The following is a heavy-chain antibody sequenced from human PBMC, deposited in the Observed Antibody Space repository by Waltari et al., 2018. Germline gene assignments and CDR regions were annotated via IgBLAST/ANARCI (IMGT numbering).Heavy chain of an antibody. CDR3: ARAPSITMVQPNGWFDP. CDR1: AYSTRSGYY. CDR2: INHSRSA. V-gene: IGHV4-38-2*01. Sequence: QVQLQESGPGLVTPSETLPLSPVVSAYSTRSGYYQRRIRQPQGKGPEGIGRINHSRSAYYNPTLKSRVTVSLDTSKNQFSLKLGSVTAADTAVYYCARAPSITMVQPNGWFDPWGQETLVTVSS. J-gene: IGHJ5*02. D-gene: IGHD3-10*01.